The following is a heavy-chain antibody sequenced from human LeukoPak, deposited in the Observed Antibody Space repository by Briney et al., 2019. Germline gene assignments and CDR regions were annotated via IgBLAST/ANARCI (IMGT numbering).Heavy chain of an antibody. J-gene: IGHJ4*02. Sequence: GGSLRLSCAASGFTFSSYWMHWVRQAPGKGLVWVSRIKTDGSITSYADSVKDRFTISRDNAKNTLYVQMNSLRVEDTAVYYCARVATGSYHFDYWGQGTLVTVSS. CDR3: ARVATGSYHFDY. D-gene: IGHD1-26*01. CDR1: GFTFSSYW. V-gene: IGHV3-74*01. CDR2: IKTDGSIT.